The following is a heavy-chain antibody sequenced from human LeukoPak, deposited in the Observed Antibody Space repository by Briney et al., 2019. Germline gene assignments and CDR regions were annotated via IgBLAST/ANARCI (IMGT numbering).Heavy chain of an antibody. CDR3: ARDGAYCGGDCSDY. J-gene: IGHJ4*02. CDR2: INSDGSST. Sequence: GGSLRLSCAASGFTFSSYSMNWVRQAPGKGLVWVSRINSDGSSTSYADSVKGRFTISRDNAKNTLYLQMNSLRAEDTAVYYCARDGAYCGGDCSDYWGQGTLVTVSS. D-gene: IGHD2-21*02. CDR1: GFTFSSYS. V-gene: IGHV3-74*01.